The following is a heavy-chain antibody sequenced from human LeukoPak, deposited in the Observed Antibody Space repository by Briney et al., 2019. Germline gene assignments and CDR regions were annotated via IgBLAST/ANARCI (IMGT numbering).Heavy chain of an antibody. CDR3: AIHHFLEWLGGP. D-gene: IGHD3-3*01. CDR1: GFTFRNYW. J-gene: IGHJ5*02. Sequence: PGGSLRLSCAASGFTFRNYWIHWVRQAPGKGLVWISRIDNDGSDTIYADSVKGRFTISRDNSKNTLYLQMNSLRAEDTAVYYCAIHHFLEWLGGPWGQGTLVTVSS. CDR2: IDNDGSDT. V-gene: IGHV3-74*01.